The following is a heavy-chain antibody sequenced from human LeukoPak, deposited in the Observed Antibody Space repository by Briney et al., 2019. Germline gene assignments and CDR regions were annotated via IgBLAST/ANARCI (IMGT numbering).Heavy chain of an antibody. Sequence: ASVNVSCKASRYTFTSYAIHWVRQAPGHGLEWMGWITPSGGTNYPQKFQGRVAITWDTSITTAYMDLSRLTSDDTAVYYCARDRYGDGFAHLDYWGQGALVTVSS. D-gene: IGHD5-24*01. CDR3: ARDRYGDGFAHLDY. CDR2: ITPSGGT. CDR1: RYTFTSYA. V-gene: IGHV1-2*02. J-gene: IGHJ4*02.